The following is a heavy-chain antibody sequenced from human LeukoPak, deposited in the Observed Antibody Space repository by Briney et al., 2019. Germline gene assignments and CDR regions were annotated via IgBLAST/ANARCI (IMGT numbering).Heavy chain of an antibody. D-gene: IGHD4-23*01. V-gene: IGHV4-39*01. CDR2: IYYSGST. J-gene: IGHJ6*03. Sequence: TSETLSLTCAVSGGSISSNSYYWGWIRQPPGKGLEWIGSIYYSGSTYYNPSLKSRVTISVDTSKNQFSLKLSSVTAADTAVYYCARQKETTVVNDLIYYYYYMDVWGKGTTVTISS. CDR1: GGSISSNSYY. CDR3: ARQKETTVVNDLIYYYYYMDV.